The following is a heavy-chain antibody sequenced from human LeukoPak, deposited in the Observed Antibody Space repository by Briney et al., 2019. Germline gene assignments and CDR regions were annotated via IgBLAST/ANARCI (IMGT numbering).Heavy chain of an antibody. Sequence: PSETLSLTCTVSGGSISSYYWSWIRQPAGKGLEWIGRIYTSGSTNYNPSLKGRVTMSVDTSKNQFSLKLSSVTAADTAVYYCARMNTYYDYVWGSYRYQNFDYWGQGTLVTVSS. J-gene: IGHJ4*02. V-gene: IGHV4-4*07. CDR2: IYTSGST. CDR3: ARMNTYYDYVWGSYRYQNFDY. CDR1: GGSISSYY. D-gene: IGHD3-16*02.